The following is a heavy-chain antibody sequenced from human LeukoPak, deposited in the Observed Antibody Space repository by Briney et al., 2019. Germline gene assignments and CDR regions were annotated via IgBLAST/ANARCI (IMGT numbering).Heavy chain of an antibody. CDR2: IYYSGST. CDR1: GGSISSSSYY. J-gene: IGHJ5*02. D-gene: IGHD2-2*02. V-gene: IGHV4-39*01. Sequence: PSETLSLTCTVSGGSISSSSYYWGWIRQPPGKGLEWIGSIYYSGSTYYNPSLKSRVTISVDTSKNQFSLKLSSVTAADTAVYYCARQTQIVVVPAAILNWFDPWGQGTLVTVSS. CDR3: ARQTQIVVVPAAILNWFDP.